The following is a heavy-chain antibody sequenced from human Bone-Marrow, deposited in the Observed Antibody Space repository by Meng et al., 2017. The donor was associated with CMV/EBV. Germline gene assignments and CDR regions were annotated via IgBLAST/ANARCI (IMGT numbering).Heavy chain of an antibody. J-gene: IGHJ4*02. V-gene: IGHV4-59*01. CDR2: IYRSEHT. CDR3: AREIGSGWFDY. CDR1: GGSFSGYY. Sequence: SETLSLTCAVYGGSFSGYYWSWIRQPPGKGLEWIGYIYRSEHTKSNPSLESRVTISVDTSKNQFSLRLSSVTAADTAVYYCAREIGSGWFDYWGQGTPVTVSS. D-gene: IGHD6-19*01.